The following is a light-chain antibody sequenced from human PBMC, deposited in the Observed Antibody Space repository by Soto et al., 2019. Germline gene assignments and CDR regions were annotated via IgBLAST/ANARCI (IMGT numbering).Light chain of an antibody. CDR1: SSDIGAGFD. J-gene: IGLJ1*01. CDR3: QSYENSRTGFYV. Sequence: QSFLTQPPSVSGAPGRRVTIACSGSSSDIGAGFDVHWYQHLPGTAPKLLIYGNTNRPSGVPGRFSGSKSGTSASLVISGLQAEDEADYYCQSYENSRTGFYVFGTGTKV. V-gene: IGLV1-40*01. CDR2: GNT.